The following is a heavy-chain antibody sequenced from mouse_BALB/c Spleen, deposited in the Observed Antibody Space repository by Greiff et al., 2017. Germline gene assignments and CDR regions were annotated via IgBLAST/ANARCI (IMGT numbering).Heavy chain of an antibody. CDR2: IHPSDSET. CDR1: GYSFTSYW. D-gene: IGHD1-1*01. V-gene: IGHV1-61*01. CDR3: ARGDYGSPWYFDV. J-gene: IGHJ1*01. Sequence: QVQLQQPGAELVRPGASVKLSCKASGYSFTSYWMNWVKQRPGQGLEWIGIIHPSDSETRLNQKFKDKATLTVDKSSSTASMQLSSPTSEDSAVYYCARGDYGSPWYFDVWGAGTTVTVSS.